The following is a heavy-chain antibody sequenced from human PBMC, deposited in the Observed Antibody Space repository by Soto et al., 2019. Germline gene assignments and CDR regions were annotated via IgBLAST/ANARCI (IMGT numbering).Heavy chain of an antibody. D-gene: IGHD3-22*01. Sequence: SETLSLTCAVYGGSFSTYYWTWIRQPPGKGLEWIGEINHGGSTNYNPSLKSRFTISRDNSKNMMYLQMNSLRPEDTAVYYCARGVFYYYGSSGYSPDYWGQGTLVTVSS. CDR2: INHGGST. J-gene: IGHJ4*02. CDR1: GGSFSTYY. V-gene: IGHV4-34*01. CDR3: ARGVFYYYGSSGYSPDY.